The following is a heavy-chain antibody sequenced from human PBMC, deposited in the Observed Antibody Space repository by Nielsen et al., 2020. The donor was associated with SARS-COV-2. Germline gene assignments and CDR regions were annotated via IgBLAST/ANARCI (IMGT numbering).Heavy chain of an antibody. CDR2: IYYSGST. D-gene: IGHD2-15*01. CDR3: ARDQGVVVVAATYYYYYGMDV. V-gene: IGHV4-59*01. Sequence: RQPPGKGLEWIGYIYYSGSTNYNPSLKSRVTISVDTSKNQFSLKLSSVTAADTAVYYCARDQGVVVVAATYYYYYGMDVWGQGAAVTVSS. J-gene: IGHJ6*02.